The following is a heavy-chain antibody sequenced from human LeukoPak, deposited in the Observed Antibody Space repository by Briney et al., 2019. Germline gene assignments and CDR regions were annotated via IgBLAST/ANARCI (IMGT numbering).Heavy chain of an antibody. Sequence: ASVKVFCKASGYTFTSYDINWVRQATGQGLGWMGWMNPNSGNTGYAQKFQGRVTMTRNTSISTAYMDLRSLRSDDTAVYYCARKLYDSSRHGQTYYFDNWGQGTLVTVSS. CDR1: GYTFTSYD. V-gene: IGHV1-8*01. CDR3: ARKLYDSSRHGQTYYFDN. J-gene: IGHJ4*02. CDR2: MNPNSGNT. D-gene: IGHD3-22*01.